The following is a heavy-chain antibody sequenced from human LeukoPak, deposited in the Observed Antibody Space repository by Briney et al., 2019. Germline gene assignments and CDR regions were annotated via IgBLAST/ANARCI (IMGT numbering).Heavy chain of an antibody. V-gene: IGHV4-4*07. J-gene: IGHJ4*02. CDR3: AGLYYYGSGSSFDY. Sequence: SETLSLTCTVSGGSISSYYWSWIRQPAGKGLEWIGRIYTSGSTNYNPSLKSRVTMSVDTSKNQFSLKLSSVTTADTAVYYCAGLYYYGSGSSFDYWGQGTLVTVSS. CDR2: IYTSGST. D-gene: IGHD3-10*01. CDR1: GGSISSYY.